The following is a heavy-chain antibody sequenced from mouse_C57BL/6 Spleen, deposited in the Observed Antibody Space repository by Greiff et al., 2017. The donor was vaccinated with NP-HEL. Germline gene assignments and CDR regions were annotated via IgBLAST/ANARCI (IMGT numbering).Heavy chain of an antibody. Sequence: EVKLVESGGGLVKPGGSLKLSCAASGFTFSSYAMSWVRQTPEKRLEWVATISDGGSYTYYPDNVKGRFTISRDNAKNNLDLQMSHLKSEDTAMYYCARTDPGRVYFDYWGQGTTLTVSS. J-gene: IGHJ2*01. CDR1: GFTFSSYA. CDR3: ARTDPGRVYFDY. CDR2: ISDGGSYT. V-gene: IGHV5-4*03.